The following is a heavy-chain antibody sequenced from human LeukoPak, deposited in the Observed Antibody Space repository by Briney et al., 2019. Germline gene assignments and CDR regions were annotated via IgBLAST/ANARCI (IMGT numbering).Heavy chain of an antibody. J-gene: IGHJ4*02. CDR2: INHSGST. CDR3: ARGRAPDY. Sequence: PSETLSLTCAVYGGSFSGYYWTWIRQSPGKGLEWIGEINHSGSTNYNPSLKSRVTISIDTSKKQFSLKLSSVTAADTAVYYCARGRAPDYWGQGTLVTVSS. V-gene: IGHV4-34*01. CDR1: GGSFSGYY.